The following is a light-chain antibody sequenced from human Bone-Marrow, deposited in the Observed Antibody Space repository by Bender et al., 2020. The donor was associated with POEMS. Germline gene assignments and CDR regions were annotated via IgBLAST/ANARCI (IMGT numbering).Light chain of an antibody. Sequence: QSALTQPASVSGSPGQSITISCIGTMSDIGGYDSVSWYQQHPGKAPKLIINDVSSRPSGVSDRFSGSKSGNMASLAISGLQAEDEGDYYCSSYRSGSTPVVFGGGTKLTVL. CDR3: SSYRSGSTPVV. V-gene: IGLV2-14*03. CDR2: DVS. J-gene: IGLJ2*01. CDR1: MSDIGGYDS.